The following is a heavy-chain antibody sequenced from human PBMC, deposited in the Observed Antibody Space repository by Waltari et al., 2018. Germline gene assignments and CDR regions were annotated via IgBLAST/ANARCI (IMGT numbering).Heavy chain of an antibody. CDR1: GDSMSSSYW. CDR3: ARDRGRGIYLDT. CDR2: INRSGRT. D-gene: IGHD2-15*01. Sequence: QLQLQQSGPGLVKPSEFLSLTCTVSGDSMSSSYWWSWVRRSPKKGLEWIGQINRSGRTNYHPAFESRVIVSIDSSNNQFSLKLLSATAADTAVYYCARDRGRGIYLDTWGQGTLVTVSP. V-gene: IGHV4-4*02. J-gene: IGHJ4*02.